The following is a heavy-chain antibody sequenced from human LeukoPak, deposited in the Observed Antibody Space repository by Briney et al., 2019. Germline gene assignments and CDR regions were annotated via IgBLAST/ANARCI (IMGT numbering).Heavy chain of an antibody. CDR3: ARGGKLEPTAMPS. CDR1: GFTFRTYW. Sequence: GGSLRLSCVASGFTFRTYWMYWVRQAPGKGLVWLSRINPDGSSTTYADSVKGRFTISRDNAKNMLYLQINSLRVEDTAIYYCARGGKLEPTAMPSWGQGSLVVVSS. CDR2: INPDGSST. J-gene: IGHJ5*02. V-gene: IGHV3-74*01. D-gene: IGHD2-2*01.